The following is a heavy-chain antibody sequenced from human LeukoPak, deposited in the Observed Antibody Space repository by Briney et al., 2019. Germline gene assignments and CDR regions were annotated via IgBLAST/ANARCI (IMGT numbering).Heavy chain of an antibody. D-gene: IGHD3-16*02. V-gene: IGHV3-33*01. CDR1: GFTFSAYG. Sequence: GGSLRLSCAASGFTFSAYGMHWVRQAPGTGLEWVALIWYIGSNKYYADSVRGRFTISRDNSKDTLFLQMNSLRAEDTAIYYCARDMQLSTWGLGTMVTVSS. CDR2: IWYIGSNK. CDR3: ARDMQLST. J-gene: IGHJ3*01.